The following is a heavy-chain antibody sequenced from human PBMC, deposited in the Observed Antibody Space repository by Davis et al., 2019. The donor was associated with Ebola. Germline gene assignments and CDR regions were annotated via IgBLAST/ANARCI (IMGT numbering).Heavy chain of an antibody. J-gene: IGHJ5*02. Sequence: PSETLSLTCTVSGGSISSGDYYWSWIRQPPGKGLEWIGYIYYSGSTYYNPSLKSRVTISVDTSKNQFSLKLSSVTAADTAVYYCASHSSWYGWFDPWGQGTLVTVSS. CDR1: GGSISSGDYY. CDR3: ASHSSWYGWFDP. CDR2: IYYSGST. D-gene: IGHD6-13*01. V-gene: IGHV4-30-4*01.